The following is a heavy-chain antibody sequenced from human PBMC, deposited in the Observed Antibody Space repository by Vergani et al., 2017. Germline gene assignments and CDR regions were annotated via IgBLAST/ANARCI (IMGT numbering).Heavy chain of an antibody. CDR1: GFTVSSNY. CDR2: IYSGGST. Sequence: EVQLVESGGGLVQPGGSLRLSCAASGFTVSSNYMSWVRQAPGKGLEWVSVIYSGGSTYYADSVKGRFTISRHNSKNTLYLQMNSLIADDTTVYYCARDRVDIVATTTYYYYFYGMDVWEGESTVAVSS. D-gene: IGHD5-12*01. J-gene: IGHJ6*01. CDR3: ARDRVDIVATTTYYYYFYGMDV. V-gene: IGHV3-53*04.